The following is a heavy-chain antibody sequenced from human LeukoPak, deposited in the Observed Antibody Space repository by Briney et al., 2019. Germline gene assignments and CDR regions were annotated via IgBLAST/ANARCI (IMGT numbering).Heavy chain of an antibody. CDR2: IYTSGST. CDR3: ARSSGSLMGVNYYYYYMDV. Sequence: SETLSLTCTVSGGSISSYYWSWIRQPAGKGLEWIGRIYTSGSTNYNPSLKSRVTMSVDTSKNQFSLKLSSVTAADTAVYYCARSSGSLMGVNYYYYYMDVWGKGTTVTISS. V-gene: IGHV4-4*07. J-gene: IGHJ6*03. CDR1: GGSISSYY. D-gene: IGHD3-10*01.